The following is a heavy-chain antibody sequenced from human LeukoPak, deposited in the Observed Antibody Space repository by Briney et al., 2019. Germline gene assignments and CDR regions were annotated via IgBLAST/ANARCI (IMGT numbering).Heavy chain of an antibody. D-gene: IGHD3-22*01. V-gene: IGHV1-18*01. J-gene: IGHJ4*02. CDR2: ISAYNGNT. CDR1: GYTFTSYG. CDR3: ARVRRPYYYDSSGYYSIDHFDY. Sequence: ASVKVSCKASGYTFTSYGISWVRQAPGQGLEWMGWISAYNGNTNCAQKLQGRVTMTTDTSTSTAYMELRSLRSDDTAVYYCARVRRPYYYDSSGYYSIDHFDYWGQGTLVTVSS.